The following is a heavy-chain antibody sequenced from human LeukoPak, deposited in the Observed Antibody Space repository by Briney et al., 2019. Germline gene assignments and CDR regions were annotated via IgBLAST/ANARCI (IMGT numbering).Heavy chain of an antibody. CDR2: ISGSGGST. CDR3: AKEGGYKVLDY. Sequence: LSLTCAVYGGSFSGYYWSWIRQPPGKGLEWVSAISGSGGSTYYADSVRGRLIISRDNAKNSLYLQMNSLRAEDTAVYYCAKEGGYKVLDYWGQGTLVTVSS. CDR1: GGSFSGYY. D-gene: IGHD5-24*01. J-gene: IGHJ4*02. V-gene: IGHV3-11*04.